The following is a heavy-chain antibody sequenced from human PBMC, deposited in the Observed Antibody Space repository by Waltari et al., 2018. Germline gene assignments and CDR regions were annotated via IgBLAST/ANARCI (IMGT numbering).Heavy chain of an antibody. D-gene: IGHD2-2*01. CDR1: GGSIDSSHYY. CDR3: AREIRDIVVVPSPGGD. Sequence: QLQLQESGPGLVKPSETLSLTCTVSGGSIDSSHYYWGWIRPPPGKGLEWLGTIFYNGATKYTQSLKRGVSISLGTSKNQFSLRLSSITAADTAMYYCAREIRDIVVVPSPGGDWGQGTLVTVSS. V-gene: IGHV4-39*07. CDR2: IFYNGAT. J-gene: IGHJ4*02.